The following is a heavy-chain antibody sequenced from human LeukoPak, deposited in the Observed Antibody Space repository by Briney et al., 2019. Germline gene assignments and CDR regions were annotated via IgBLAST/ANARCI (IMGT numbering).Heavy chain of an antibody. J-gene: IGHJ5*01. CDR1: EFDFFSYG. CDR2: IFTDGSTT. CDR3: ARELPREVTLDS. V-gene: IGHV3-74*01. D-gene: IGHD2-21*02. Sequence: GGSLRLSCVASEFDFFSYGMQWVRQAPGKGLVWVSRIFTDGSTTSYADSVKGRFTISRDNAKNTLYLEMKSLRVEDTAVYYCARELPREVTLDSWSQGTLVTVSP.